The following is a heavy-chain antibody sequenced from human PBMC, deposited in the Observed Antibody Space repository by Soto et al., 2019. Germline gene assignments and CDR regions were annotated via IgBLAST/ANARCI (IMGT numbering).Heavy chain of an antibody. D-gene: IGHD5-12*01. CDR3: ARGRRATIPGVAARSPNDY. CDR1: GFTFNNYY. J-gene: IGHJ4*02. Sequence: QVQLVESGGDLVKPGGSLRLSCAASGFTFNNYYMSWIRQAPGKGLKWVSYISTSSNYINYADSVKGRFTISRDNAKNSLYLQMNSLRAEDTALYYCARGRRATIPGVAARSPNDYWGQGTLVTVSS. CDR2: ISTSSNYI. V-gene: IGHV3-11*06.